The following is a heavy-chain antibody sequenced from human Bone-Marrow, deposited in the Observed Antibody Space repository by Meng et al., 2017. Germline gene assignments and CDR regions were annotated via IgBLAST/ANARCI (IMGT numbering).Heavy chain of an antibody. J-gene: IGHJ5*02. CDR2: ICSSGDT. CDR3: AKFDELSWFDP. CDR1: AFSGSRNH. Sequence: EVQLLLCWGVLIQAGECLRLSCAASAFSGSRNHMSWVRQVPGKGLEWVSVICSSGDTYYADSVKGRFTISRDNSKTKLFLHMNSLRVDDTAVYSCAKFDELSWFDPWGQGTLVTVSS. D-gene: IGHD1-1*01. V-gene: IGHV3-53*01.